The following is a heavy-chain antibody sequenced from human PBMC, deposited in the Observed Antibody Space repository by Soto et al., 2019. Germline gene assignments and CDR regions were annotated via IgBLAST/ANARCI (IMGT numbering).Heavy chain of an antibody. CDR1: GFTFTNYG. Sequence: QVQLVESGGGVVQPGRSLRLSCAASGFTFTNYGMHWVRQAPGKGLEWVAVIWYDGSNKNYADSVKGRFTISRDNSKNTRYLQMNSLRAEDTAVYYCARRGFSSGYYYMDYWGQGTLVTVSS. D-gene: IGHD3-22*01. CDR3: ARRGFSSGYYYMDY. J-gene: IGHJ4*02. CDR2: IWYDGSNK. V-gene: IGHV3-33*01.